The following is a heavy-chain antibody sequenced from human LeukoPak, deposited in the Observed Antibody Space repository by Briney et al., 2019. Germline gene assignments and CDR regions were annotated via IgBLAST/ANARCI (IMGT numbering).Heavy chain of an antibody. Sequence: ASVMVSCKASGYTFTGYYMHWVRQAPGQGLEWMGRINPNSGGTNYAQKFQGRVTMTRDTSISTAYMELSRLRSDDTAVYYCARVRERRNFDYWGQGTLVTVSS. CDR3: ARVRERRNFDY. V-gene: IGHV1-2*06. J-gene: IGHJ4*02. CDR1: GYTFTGYY. CDR2: INPNSGGT.